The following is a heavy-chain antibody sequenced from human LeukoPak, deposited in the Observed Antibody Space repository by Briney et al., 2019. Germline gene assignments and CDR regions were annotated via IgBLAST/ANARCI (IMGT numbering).Heavy chain of an antibody. CDR2: IDYSGGST. Sequence: PGGSLRLSCTASGFTLSSYEMSWIRQAPGKGLEWVSSIDYSGGSTYYADSVKGRFTISRDNSKNTLYLQLNSLRGDDTAVYYCARDGHRRYYYDSSGRENAFDIWGQGTMVTVSS. CDR1: GFTLSSYE. V-gene: IGHV3-23*01. CDR3: ARDGHRRYYYDSSGRENAFDI. J-gene: IGHJ3*02. D-gene: IGHD3-22*01.